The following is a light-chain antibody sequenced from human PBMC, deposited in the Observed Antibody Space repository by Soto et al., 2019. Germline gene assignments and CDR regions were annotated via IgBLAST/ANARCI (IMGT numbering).Light chain of an antibody. CDR3: QQYNSYTWT. CDR2: DAS. CDR1: QSISSW. Sequence: DIQMTQSPSTLSASVGDRVTITCRASQSISSWLAWYQQKPGKAPKLLIYDASSLESGVPSRFSGSGSVTEFTLTISSLQTDDFVTYYCQQYNSYTWTFGQGTKVEIK. V-gene: IGKV1-5*01. J-gene: IGKJ1*01.